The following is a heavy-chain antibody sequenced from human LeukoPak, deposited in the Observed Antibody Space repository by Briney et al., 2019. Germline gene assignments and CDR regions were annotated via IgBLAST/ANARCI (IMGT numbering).Heavy chain of an antibody. J-gene: IGHJ4*02. CDR1: GFTFSSYG. V-gene: IGHV3-30*19. D-gene: IGHD6-19*01. CDR3: ARPTYSSGWSPFDY. CDR2: ISYDGSNK. Sequence: GGSLRLSCAASGFTFSSYGMHWVRQAPGKGLEWEALISYDGSNKYYADSVKGRFTISRDNSKNTLYLQMNSLRAEDTAVYYCARPTYSSGWSPFDYWGQGTLVTVSS.